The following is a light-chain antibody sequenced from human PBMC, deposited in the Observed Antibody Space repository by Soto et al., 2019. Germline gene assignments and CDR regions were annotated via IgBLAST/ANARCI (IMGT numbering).Light chain of an antibody. J-gene: IGLJ1*01. CDR3: SSYTAGGTI. V-gene: IGLV2-8*01. CDR1: SSDVGGFKY. Sequence: QSVLTQPPSASGSPGQSVTISCTGTSSDVGGFKYVSWYQQHPGKAPKLMIYEVNKRPSGVPDRFSGSKSGNTASLTISGLQAEDEADYYCSSYTAGGTIFGTGTKVTVL. CDR2: EVN.